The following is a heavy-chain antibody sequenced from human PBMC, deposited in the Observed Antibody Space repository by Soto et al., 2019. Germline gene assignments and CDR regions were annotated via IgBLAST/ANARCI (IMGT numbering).Heavy chain of an antibody. J-gene: IGHJ4*02. CDR3: ARDRDYYDSSGYYISDLDY. Sequence: GGSLRLSCAASGFTFSSYWMHWVRQAPGKGLVWVSRINSDGSSTSYADSVKGRFTISRDNAKNTLYLQMNSLRAEDTAVYYCARDRDYYDSSGYYISDLDYWGQGTLVTVSS. CDR1: GFTFSSYW. V-gene: IGHV3-74*01. CDR2: INSDGSST. D-gene: IGHD3-22*01.